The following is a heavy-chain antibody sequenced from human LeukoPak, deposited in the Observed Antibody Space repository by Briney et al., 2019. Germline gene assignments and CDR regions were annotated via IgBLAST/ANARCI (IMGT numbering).Heavy chain of an antibody. D-gene: IGHD6-13*01. J-gene: IGHJ3*02. Sequence: GGSLRLSCAASGFTFSSYGMHWVRQAPGKGLEWGAVISYDGSNKYYADSVKGRFTISRDNSKNTLYLQMNSLRAEDMAVYYCAVSAAGIGHAFDIWGQGTMVTVSS. V-gene: IGHV3-30*03. CDR1: GFTFSSYG. CDR3: AVSAAGIGHAFDI. CDR2: ISYDGSNK.